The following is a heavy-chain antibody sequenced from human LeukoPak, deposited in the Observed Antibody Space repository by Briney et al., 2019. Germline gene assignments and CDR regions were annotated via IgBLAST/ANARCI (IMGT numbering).Heavy chain of an antibody. CDR3: AKMIVVVTGYFQH. J-gene: IGHJ1*01. Sequence: PGGSLRLSCAAPGFTFSSYAMSWVRPAPGEGVEWVSAISGSGGSTYYADSVKGRFTISRDNSKNTLYLQMNSPRAEDTAVYYCAKMIVVVTGYFQHWGQGTLVTVSS. CDR2: ISGSGGST. CDR1: GFTFSSYA. D-gene: IGHD3-22*01. V-gene: IGHV3-23*01.